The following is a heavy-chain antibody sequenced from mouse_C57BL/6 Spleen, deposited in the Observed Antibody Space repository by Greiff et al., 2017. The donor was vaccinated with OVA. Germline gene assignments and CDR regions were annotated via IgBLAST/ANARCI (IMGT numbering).Heavy chain of an antibody. CDR1: GYSITSGYY. CDR3: ARGYYGNYDY. V-gene: IGHV3-6*01. Sequence: EVKVEESGPGLVKPSQSLSLTCSVTGYSITSGYYWNWIRQFPGNKLEWMGYISYDGSNNYNPSLKNRISITRDTSKNQFFLKLNSVTTEDTATYYCARGYYGNYDYWGQGTTLTVSS. CDR2: ISYDGSN. D-gene: IGHD2-1*01. J-gene: IGHJ2*01.